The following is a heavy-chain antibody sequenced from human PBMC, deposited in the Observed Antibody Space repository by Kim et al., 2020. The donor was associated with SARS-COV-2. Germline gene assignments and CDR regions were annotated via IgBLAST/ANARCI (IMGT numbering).Heavy chain of an antibody. V-gene: IGHV3-74*01. D-gene: IGHD3-10*01. J-gene: IGHJ4*02. CDR3: VVRGDISLDY. CDR2: STT. Sequence: STTTYAASVKGRLTISRDNTKDTLYLQMNRLRAEYTAVYYCVVRGDISLDYWDQGTLVTVSS.